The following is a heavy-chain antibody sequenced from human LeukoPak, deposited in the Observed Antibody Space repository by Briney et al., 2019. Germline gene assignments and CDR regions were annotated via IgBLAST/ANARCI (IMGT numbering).Heavy chain of an antibody. CDR1: GYIFNRYW. J-gene: IGHJ4*02. CDR2: INTDGSDR. V-gene: IGHV3-74*03. CDR3: AKDQRGYYYGSGSYYNPFY. Sequence: GGSLRLSCTGSGYIFNRYWMHWVRQAPGKGLVWVSRINTDGSDRKYADSVKGRFTISRDNAKNTLYLQMNSLRAEDTAVYYCAKDQRGYYYGSGSYYNPFYWGQGTLVTVSS. D-gene: IGHD3-10*01.